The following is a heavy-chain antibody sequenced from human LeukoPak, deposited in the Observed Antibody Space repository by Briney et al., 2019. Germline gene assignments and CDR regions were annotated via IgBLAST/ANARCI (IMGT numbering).Heavy chain of an antibody. Sequence: GASVKVSCKASGGTFSSYAISWVRQAPGQGLEWMGGIIPIFGTANYAQKFQGRVTITADKSTSTAYMELSSLRSEDTAVYYCAKDRSPYYYDSSGYYRGYFDYWGQGTLVTVSS. CDR2: IIPIFGTA. CDR1: GGTFSSYA. D-gene: IGHD3-22*01. CDR3: AKDRSPYYYDSSGYYRGYFDY. V-gene: IGHV1-69*06. J-gene: IGHJ4*02.